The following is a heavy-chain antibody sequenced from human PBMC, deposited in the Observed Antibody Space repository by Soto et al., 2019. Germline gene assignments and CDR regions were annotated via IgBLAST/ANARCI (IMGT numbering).Heavy chain of an antibody. D-gene: IGHD3-3*01. CDR3: AREQGDAVFGVLIGLNVDY. CDR1: GGSISSGGYY. V-gene: IGHV4-31*03. CDR2: IYYSGST. Sequence: SETLSLTCTVSGGSISSGGYYWSWIRQRPGKGLEWIGYIYYSGSTYYNPSLKSRVTISADTSKNQFSLNLSSVTAADTAMYYCAREQGDAVFGVLIGLNVDYWGQGTQVT. J-gene: IGHJ4*02.